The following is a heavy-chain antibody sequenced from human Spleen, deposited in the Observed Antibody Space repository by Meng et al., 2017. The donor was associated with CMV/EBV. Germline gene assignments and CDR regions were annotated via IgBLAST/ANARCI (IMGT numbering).Heavy chain of an antibody. V-gene: IGHV1-18*01. J-gene: IGHJ4*02. CDR1: GYTFTSYG. CDR2: ISAYNGNT. D-gene: IGHD3-22*01. CDR3: ARTIDYYDSSGSCDY. Sequence: QVQLVQSGAEVKKPGASVKVSCKSSGYTFTSYGISWVRQAPGQGLEWMGWISAYNGNTNYAQKLQGRVTMTTDTSTSTAYMELRSLRSDDTAVYYCARTIDYYDSSGSCDYWGQGTLVTVSS.